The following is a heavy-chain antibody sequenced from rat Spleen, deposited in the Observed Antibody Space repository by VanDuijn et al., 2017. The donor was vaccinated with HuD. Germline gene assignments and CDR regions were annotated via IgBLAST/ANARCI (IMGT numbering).Heavy chain of an antibody. J-gene: IGHJ1*01. CDR3: ARRHYDGAYGYFDF. D-gene: IGHD1-12*02. CDR2: INYDGSST. CDR1: GFIFSDYN. V-gene: IGHV5-7*01. Sequence: EVQLVGSGGGSVQPGRSMKLSCAASGFIFSDYNMAWVRQAPKKGLEWVATINYDGSSTYFRDSVKGRFTISRDNAKTTLYLQMDSLRSEDTATYYCARRHYDGAYGYFDFWGPGTMVTVSS.